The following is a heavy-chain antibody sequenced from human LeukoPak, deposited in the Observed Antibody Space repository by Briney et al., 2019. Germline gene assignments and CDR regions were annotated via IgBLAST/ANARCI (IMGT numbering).Heavy chain of an antibody. Sequence: SETLSLTCAVYGGSFSGYYWSWIRQPPGKGLEWIGEINHSGSTNYNPSLKSRVTISVDTSKNQFSLKLSSVTAADTAVYYCARGCVTTAGPPLGYYYYYYMDVWGKGTTVTVSS. CDR1: GGSFSGYY. D-gene: IGHD6-13*01. V-gene: IGHV4-34*01. CDR2: INHSGST. J-gene: IGHJ6*03. CDR3: ARGCVTTAGPPLGYYYYYYMDV.